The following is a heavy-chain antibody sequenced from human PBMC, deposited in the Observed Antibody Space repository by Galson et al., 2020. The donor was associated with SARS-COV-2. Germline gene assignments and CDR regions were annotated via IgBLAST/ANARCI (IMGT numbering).Heavy chain of an antibody. CDR2: INPDGATT. D-gene: IGHD1-26*01. J-gene: IGHJ4*02. CDR1: GFAFSSYW. V-gene: IGHV3-74*01. Sequence: GALKISCEASGFAFSSYWMHWVRQAPGKGLVWVSRINPDGATTSYADSVKGRFTISRDNAKNTVYLQMNSLRAEDTAVYYCARVNVGAYHFDSWGQGNLVTVSS. CDR3: ARVNVGAYHFDS.